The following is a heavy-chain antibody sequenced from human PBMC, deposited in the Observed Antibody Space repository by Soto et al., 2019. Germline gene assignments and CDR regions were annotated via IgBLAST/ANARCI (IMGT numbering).Heavy chain of an antibody. V-gene: IGHV3-23*01. CDR1: GFTFSSYA. D-gene: IGHD3-22*01. CDR2: ISGSGGST. Sequence: PVGSLRLSCAASGFTFSSYAMSWVRQAPGKGLEWVSAISGSGGSTYYADSVKGRFTISRDNSKNTLYLQMNSLRAEDTAVYYCACSSGYYYCLGYWGQGTLVTVSS. J-gene: IGHJ4*02. CDR3: ACSSGYYYCLGY.